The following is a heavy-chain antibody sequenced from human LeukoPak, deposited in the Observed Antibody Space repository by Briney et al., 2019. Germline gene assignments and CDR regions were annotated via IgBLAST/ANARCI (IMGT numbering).Heavy chain of an antibody. V-gene: IGHV4-39*01. CDR2: IYYSGST. J-gene: IGHJ5*02. Sequence: SETLSLTCTVSGGSISSSSYYWGWIRQPPGKGLEWIGSIYYSGSTYYNPSLKSRVTISVDTSKNQFSLKLSSVTAADTAVYYCARLYLLWFGELLLNWFDPWGQGTLVTVSS. CDR1: GGSISSSSYY. D-gene: IGHD3-10*01. CDR3: ARLYLLWFGELLLNWFDP.